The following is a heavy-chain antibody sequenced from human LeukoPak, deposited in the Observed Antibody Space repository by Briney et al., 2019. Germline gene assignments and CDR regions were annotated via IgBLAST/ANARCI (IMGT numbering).Heavy chain of an antibody. Sequence: GASVKVSCKVSGYSLTDFSMHWVRQAPGQGLEWMGWINPNSGGTNYAQKFQGWVTMTRDTSISTAYMELSRLRSDDTAVYYCARDPFAAAGTVSPYGMDVWGQGTTVTVSS. CDR2: INPNSGGT. CDR3: ARDPFAAAGTVSPYGMDV. V-gene: IGHV1-2*04. CDR1: GYSLTDFS. D-gene: IGHD6-13*01. J-gene: IGHJ6*02.